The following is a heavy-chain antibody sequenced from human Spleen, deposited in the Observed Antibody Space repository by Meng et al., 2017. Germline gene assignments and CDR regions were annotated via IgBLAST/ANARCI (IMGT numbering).Heavy chain of an antibody. V-gene: IGHV3-23*01. CDR3: AKDPGYSYGRIFDY. D-gene: IGHD5-18*01. CDR1: GFTFSSYA. J-gene: IGHJ4*02. Sequence: GESLKISCAASGFTFSSYAMSWVRQAPGKGLEWVSSISGDSTYYTDSGKGRFTISRDNSKNTLYLQMNSLRAEDTAVYYCAKDPGYSYGRIFDYWGQGTLVTVSS. CDR2: ISGDST.